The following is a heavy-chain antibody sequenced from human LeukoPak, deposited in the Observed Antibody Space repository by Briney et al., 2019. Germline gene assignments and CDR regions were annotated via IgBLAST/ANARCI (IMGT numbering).Heavy chain of an antibody. CDR1: GFSFSSYS. V-gene: IGHV3-48*01. D-gene: IGHD6-13*01. CDR2: ISSSSSTI. Sequence: GGSLRLSCAASGFSFSSYSMNWVRQAPGKGLEWVSYISSSSSTIYYADSVKGRFTISRDNAKNSLYLQMNSLRAEDTAAYYCARGTPYSSSFDFDYWGQGTLVTVSS. J-gene: IGHJ4*02. CDR3: ARGTPYSSSFDFDY.